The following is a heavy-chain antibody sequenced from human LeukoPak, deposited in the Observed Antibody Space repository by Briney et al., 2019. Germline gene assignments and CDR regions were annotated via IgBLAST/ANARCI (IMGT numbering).Heavy chain of an antibody. D-gene: IGHD2-15*01. CDR3: AHSLRRPSCSGGNCYYFDY. J-gene: IGHJ4*02. Sequence: SGPTQVNPTQTLPLTCTVTGVSITTNGVGVGWILQAPGTALEWLAIISWDGDRRYNSSLRSRLTITSDNSKNQVVLTMTNMDPVHTATYFCAHSLRRPSCSGGNCYYFDYWGQGTLVTVSS. V-gene: IGHV2-5*02. CDR2: ISWDGDR. CDR1: GVSITTNGVG.